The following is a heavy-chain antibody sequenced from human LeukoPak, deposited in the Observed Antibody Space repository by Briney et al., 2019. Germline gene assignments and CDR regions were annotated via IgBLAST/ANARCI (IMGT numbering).Heavy chain of an antibody. CDR3: ARIVSSHWDT. J-gene: IGHJ5*02. D-gene: IGHD7-27*01. CDR1: GFTFSSYG. CDR2: IWYDGSNK. Sequence: GGSLRLSCAASGFTFSSYGMHWVRQVPGKGLEWVAVIWYDGSNKYYADSVKGRFTISRDNSKNTLYLQMNSLRAEDTAVYYCARIVSSHWDTWGQGTLVTVSS. V-gene: IGHV3-33*01.